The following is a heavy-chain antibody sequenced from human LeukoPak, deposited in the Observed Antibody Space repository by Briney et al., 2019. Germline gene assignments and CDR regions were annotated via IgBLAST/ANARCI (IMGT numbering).Heavy chain of an antibody. D-gene: IGHD1-26*01. CDR1: GFTFSTYA. CDR2: ITGNAGFI. CDR3: AKDKVPDGKWEIDR. V-gene: IGHV3-23*01. J-gene: IGHJ5*02. Sequence: GGSLRLSCTPSGFTFSTYAMNWVRQAPGKGLERVGGITGNAGFIGYADSVKGRFIISRDNTNNRLFLQMRSLRGEATAVYYCAKDKVPDGKWEIDRWGQGTLVTVSS.